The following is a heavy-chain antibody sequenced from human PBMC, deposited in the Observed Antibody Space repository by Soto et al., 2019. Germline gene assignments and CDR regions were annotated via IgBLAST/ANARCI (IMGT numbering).Heavy chain of an antibody. CDR2: IWYDGSNK. Sequence: GGSLRLSCAASGFTFSSYGMHWVRQAPGKGLEWVAVIWYDGSNKYYADSVKGRFTISRDNSKNTLYLQMNSLRAEDTAVYYCASDVGVGAGSFDYWGQGTLVTVSS. D-gene: IGHD1-26*01. CDR1: GFTFSSYG. J-gene: IGHJ4*02. CDR3: ASDVGVGAGSFDY. V-gene: IGHV3-33*01.